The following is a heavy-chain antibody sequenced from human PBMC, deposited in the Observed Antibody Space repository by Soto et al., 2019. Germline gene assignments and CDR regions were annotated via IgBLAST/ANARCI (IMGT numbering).Heavy chain of an antibody. CDR1: GFTVSSKY. CDR2: IQSGGPT. V-gene: IGHV3-66*01. CDR3: ARDDVLCEGGRCYGVPLDV. J-gene: IGHJ6*04. Sequence: PGGSLRLSCAASGFTVSSKYMSWVRQAPGKGLEWVSLIQSGGPTYYADSVKGRFTISRDTSENTLHLQMDSLRAEDTAVYYCARDDVLCEGGRCYGVPLDVWAKGTTVPVSS. D-gene: IGHD2-15*01.